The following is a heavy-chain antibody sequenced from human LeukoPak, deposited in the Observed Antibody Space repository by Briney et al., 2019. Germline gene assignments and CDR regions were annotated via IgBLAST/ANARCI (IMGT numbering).Heavy chain of an antibody. V-gene: IGHV3-9*01. CDR1: GFTFDDYA. CDR2: ISWNSGSI. Sequence: PGGSLRLSCAASGFTFDDYAMHWVRQAPGKGLEWVSGISWNSGSIGYADSVKGRFTISRDNAKNSLYLQMNSLRAEDTALYYCAKDMSPYDSSGYYLRKDFDYWGQGTLVTVSS. J-gene: IGHJ4*02. CDR3: AKDMSPYDSSGYYLRKDFDY. D-gene: IGHD3-22*01.